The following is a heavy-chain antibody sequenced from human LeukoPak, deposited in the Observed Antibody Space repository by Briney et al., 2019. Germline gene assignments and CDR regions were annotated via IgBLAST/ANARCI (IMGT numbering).Heavy chain of an antibody. CDR3: AREETYYDSSGYYYLD. V-gene: IGHV1-2*02. Sequence: ASVKVSCKASGYTFTGYYMHWVRQAPGQGLEWMGWINPNSGGTNYAQKSQGRVTMTRDTSISTAYMELSRLRSDDTAVYYCAREETYYDSSGYYYLDWGQGTLVTVSS. CDR1: GYTFTGYY. D-gene: IGHD3-22*01. CDR2: INPNSGGT. J-gene: IGHJ4*02.